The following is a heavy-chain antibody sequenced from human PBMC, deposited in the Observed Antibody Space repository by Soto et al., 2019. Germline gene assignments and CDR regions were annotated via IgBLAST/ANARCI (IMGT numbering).Heavy chain of an antibody. CDR3: ARNNGWYIDYFDY. D-gene: IGHD6-19*01. V-gene: IGHV4-59*01. CDR1: GGSISTYY. Sequence: PSETLSLTCTVSGGSISTYYWNWIRQPPGKGLEWIGYIYYSGSTNYNPSLKSRVTISVDTSKNQFSLRLSSVTAADTAVYYCARNNGWYIDYFDYWGQGALVTVSS. CDR2: IYYSGST. J-gene: IGHJ4*02.